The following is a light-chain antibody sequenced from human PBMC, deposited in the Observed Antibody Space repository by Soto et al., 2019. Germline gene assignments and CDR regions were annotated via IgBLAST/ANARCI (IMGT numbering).Light chain of an antibody. J-gene: IGKJ5*01. CDR3: QQRSNWPPIT. V-gene: IGKV3-11*01. CDR2: DSS. Sequence: EIVLTQSPATLSLSPGERATLSCRASQSISSYLAWYQQKPGQAPRLLIYDSSNMATVIPARFSGSVSGTDFTLTISSLEPEDCAVYYCQQRSNWPPITFGQGTRLEIK. CDR1: QSISSY.